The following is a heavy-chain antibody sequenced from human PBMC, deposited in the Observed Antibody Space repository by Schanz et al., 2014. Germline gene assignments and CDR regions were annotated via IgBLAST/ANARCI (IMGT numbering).Heavy chain of an antibody. CDR2: ISHDGYST. J-gene: IGHJ4*02. Sequence: EVQLVESGGGLVQPGGSLRLSCSASGFTFSIYAMHWVRQAPGKGLEYVSAISHDGYSTYYADSVKGRFTISRDNSKNTLYLQMNSLRAEDTAVYYCAKDRSWDYDSSGYFDYWGQGTLVTVSS. CDR1: GFTFSIYA. D-gene: IGHD3-22*01. V-gene: IGHV3-64D*06. CDR3: AKDRSWDYDSSGYFDY.